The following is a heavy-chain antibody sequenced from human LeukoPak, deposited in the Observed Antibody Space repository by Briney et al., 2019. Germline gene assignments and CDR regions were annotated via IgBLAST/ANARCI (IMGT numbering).Heavy chain of an antibody. CDR2: FDPENAEI. V-gene: IGHV1-24*01. D-gene: IGHD3-3*01. J-gene: IGHJ4*02. CDR3: ATRGSDFWSGFDY. CDR1: GNTLRELP. Sequence: ASVNVSCKLSGNTLRELPIQWVRQAGGKGLEWMAGFDPENAEIVYAQKFQGRVTMTEDTSTNTAYMELTSLTSDDTALYYCATRGSDFWSGFDYWGQGPQVTVSS.